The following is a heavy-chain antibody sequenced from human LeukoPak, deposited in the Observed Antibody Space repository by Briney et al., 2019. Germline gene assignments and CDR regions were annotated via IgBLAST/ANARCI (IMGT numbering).Heavy chain of an antibody. CDR1: GGSFSGYY. CDR3: ARLGGLYYWFDP. V-gene: IGHV4-34*01. Sequence: RTSETLSHSCAVYGGSFSGYYWSWIRQPPRKGLEWIGEINHSGSTNYNPSLKSRVTISVDTSKNQFSLKLSSVTAADTAVYYCARLGGLYYWFDPWGQGTLVTVSS. CDR2: INHSGST. D-gene: IGHD2-2*02. J-gene: IGHJ5*02.